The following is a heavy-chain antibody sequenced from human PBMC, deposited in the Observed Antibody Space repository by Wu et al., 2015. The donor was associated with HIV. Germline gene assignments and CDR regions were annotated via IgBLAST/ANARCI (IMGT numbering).Heavy chain of an antibody. CDR2: ISVYNGNT. J-gene: IGHJ2*01. CDR3: ARPAKDYSNYWYFDL. V-gene: IGHV1-18*01. Sequence: QVELVQSGAEVKKPGASVKVSCKASGYTFTSYSISWLRQAPGQGLEWMGWISVYNGNTNYAHQLQGRVTMTIDTFTSTAYMELRSLRSDDTAMYYCARPAKDYSNYWYFDLWGRGTLVAVSS. CDR1: GYTFTSYS. D-gene: IGHD4-11*01.